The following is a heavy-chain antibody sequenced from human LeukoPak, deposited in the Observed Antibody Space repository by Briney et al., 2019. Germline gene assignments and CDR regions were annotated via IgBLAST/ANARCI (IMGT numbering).Heavy chain of an antibody. J-gene: IGHJ4*02. CDR3: ARHAGSSPFDY. CDR1: GGSVSSSSYY. Sequence: SETLSLTCTVSGGSVSSSSYYWGWIRQSPGKGLEWIGYIYYSGSTNYNPSLKSRVTISVDTSKNQFSLKLSSVTAADTAVYYCARHAGSSPFDYWGQGTLVTVSS. V-gene: IGHV4-61*01. D-gene: IGHD6-6*01. CDR2: IYYSGST.